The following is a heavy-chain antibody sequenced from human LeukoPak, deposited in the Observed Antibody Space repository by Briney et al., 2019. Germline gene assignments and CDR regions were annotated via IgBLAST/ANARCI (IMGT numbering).Heavy chain of an antibody. CDR2: IYYSGGDM. CDR1: GGSINNYY. Sequence: NPSETLSLTCTVSGGSINNYYWSWIRQPPGKGLEWIGYIYYSGGDMNYNPSLKSRLTISVDKSKNQISLMLTSMTAADTAVYYCARQPAATAAFDIWAQGTMVTVSS. J-gene: IGHJ3*02. V-gene: IGHV4-59*08. CDR3: ARQPAATAAFDI. D-gene: IGHD5-18*01.